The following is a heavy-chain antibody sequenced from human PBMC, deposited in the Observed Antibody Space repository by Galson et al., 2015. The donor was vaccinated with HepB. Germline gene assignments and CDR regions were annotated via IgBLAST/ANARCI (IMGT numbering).Heavy chain of an antibody. V-gene: IGHV4-39*02. J-gene: IGHJ6*02. CDR1: GDSLSSSNSF. D-gene: IGHD1-1*01. Sequence: SETLSLTCSVSGDSLSSSNSFWVWVRQPPGKGLEWIASIYYTGNTYYNPSLKSRVTISVDASKIHFSLKLSSVTAADTAVYYCARATTETSTYGMDVWGQGTTVTVSS. CDR3: ARATTETSTYGMDV. CDR2: IYYTGNT.